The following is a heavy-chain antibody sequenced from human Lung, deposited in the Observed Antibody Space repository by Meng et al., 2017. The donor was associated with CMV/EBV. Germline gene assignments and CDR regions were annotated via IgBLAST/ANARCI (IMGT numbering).Heavy chain of an antibody. CDR2: ADHAGDT. Sequence: SETLSLTCAVDDESFSEYLWNWIRQTPGKGLEWIGEADHAGDTNYNPSLKSRVGMTLDTSLRHFSLHLRSVTAADTATYYCARGRVMSTGTSLYFDLWGPGTLVTCAS. CDR1: DESFSEYL. J-gene: IGHJ4*01. CDR3: ARGRVMSTGTSLYFDL. V-gene: IGHV4-34*01. D-gene: IGHD1-1*01.